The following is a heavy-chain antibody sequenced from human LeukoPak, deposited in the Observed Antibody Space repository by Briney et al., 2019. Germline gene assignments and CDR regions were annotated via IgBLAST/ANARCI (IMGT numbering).Heavy chain of an antibody. CDR3: ARDRSPTNGGFDY. CDR1: GFTFTDYW. CDR2: INLDGSNT. Sequence: GGSLRLSCTASGFTFTDYWMHWVRQAPGKGLVWISRINLDGSNTTYAHSVKGRFTISRDNTKSTLYLQMNKLRVEDTAVYFCARDRSPTNGGFDYWGQGTLVTVSS. V-gene: IGHV3-74*01. D-gene: IGHD7-27*01. J-gene: IGHJ4*02.